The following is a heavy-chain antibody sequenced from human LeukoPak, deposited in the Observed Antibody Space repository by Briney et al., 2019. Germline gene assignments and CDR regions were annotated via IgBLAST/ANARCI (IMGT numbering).Heavy chain of an antibody. D-gene: IGHD1-26*01. CDR2: INPSGGST. J-gene: IGHJ6*03. CDR3: ARDGKRYSGSLNYMDV. CDR1: GYTFNDYY. V-gene: IGHV1-46*02. Sequence: GASVKVSCKASGYTFNDYYMHWVRQAPGQGLEWMGIINPSGGSTTYAQKFQGRVTMTRDMSTSTVYMELSSLRSEDTAIYYCARDGKRYSGSLNYMDVWGKGTTVTVSS.